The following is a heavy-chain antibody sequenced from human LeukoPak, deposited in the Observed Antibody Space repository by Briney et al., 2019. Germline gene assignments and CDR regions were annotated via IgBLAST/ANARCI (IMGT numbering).Heavy chain of an antibody. CDR3: ARGNYYDSSGYRSPAFDI. D-gene: IGHD3-22*01. CDR1: GGSISSSSNY. V-gene: IGHV4-39*07. J-gene: IGHJ3*02. CDR2: IYYSGST. Sequence: PSETLSLTCTVSGGSISSSSNYSGWIRQPPGKGLEWIGSIYYSGSTYYNPSLKSRVTISVGTSKNQFSLRLSSVTAADTAVYYCARGNYYDSSGYRSPAFDIWGQGTMVTVSS.